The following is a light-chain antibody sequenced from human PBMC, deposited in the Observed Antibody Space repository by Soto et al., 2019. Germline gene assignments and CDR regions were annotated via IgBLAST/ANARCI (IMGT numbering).Light chain of an antibody. CDR1: QSVSSSF. Sequence: EIVLTQSPGTLSLSPGERATLSCRASQSVSSSFLAWYQQKPGQAPRPLIYGASSRATGIPDRFSGSGSGTDFTLTISRLEPEDFAVYYCQQYGSSPFTLGPGTKVDIK. CDR3: QQYGSSPFT. V-gene: IGKV3-20*01. CDR2: GAS. J-gene: IGKJ3*01.